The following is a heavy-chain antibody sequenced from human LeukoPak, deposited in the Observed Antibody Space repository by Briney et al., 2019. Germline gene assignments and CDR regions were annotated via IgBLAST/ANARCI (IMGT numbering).Heavy chain of an antibody. D-gene: IGHD2-15*01. CDR3: ARGANFYYYGMDV. J-gene: IGHJ6*02. CDR1: GGSFSGYY. CDR2: INHSGST. Sequence: SETLSLTCAVYGGSFSGYYWSWIRQPPGKGLEWIGEINHSGSTNYNPSLKSRVTISVDTSKNQFSLKLSSVTAADTAVYYCARGANFYYYGMDVWGQGTTVTVTS. V-gene: IGHV4-34*01.